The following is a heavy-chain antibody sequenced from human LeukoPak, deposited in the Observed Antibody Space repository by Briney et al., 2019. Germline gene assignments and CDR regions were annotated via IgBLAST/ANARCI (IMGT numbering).Heavy chain of an antibody. Sequence: PGGSLRLSCAASGFTFDDYGMSWVRQAPGKGLEWVSAISGSGGSTYYADSVKGRFTISRDNSKNTLCLQMNSLRAEDTAVYYCAKGTKSGSYHYFDYWGQGTLVTVSS. D-gene: IGHD1-26*01. CDR1: GFTFDDYG. J-gene: IGHJ4*02. CDR2: ISGSGGST. CDR3: AKGTKSGSYHYFDY. V-gene: IGHV3-23*01.